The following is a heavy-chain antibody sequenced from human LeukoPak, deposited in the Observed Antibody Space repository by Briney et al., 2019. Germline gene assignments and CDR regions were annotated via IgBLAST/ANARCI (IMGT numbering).Heavy chain of an antibody. J-gene: IGHJ5*02. Sequence: PSETLSLTCTVSGVSISRYYWSWIRQPPGKELECIGYIFINGNPNSNPSLKSRVTLSVDTSNNHFSLKLSSLTAADTAVYYCARRYSSSSSGWFGPWGQGTLVTVSS. V-gene: IGHV4-4*09. CDR3: ARRYSSSSSGWFGP. CDR2: IFINGNP. D-gene: IGHD6-6*01. CDR1: GVSISRYY.